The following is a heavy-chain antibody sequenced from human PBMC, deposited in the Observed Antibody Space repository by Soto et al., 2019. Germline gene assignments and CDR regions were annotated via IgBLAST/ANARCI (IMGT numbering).Heavy chain of an antibody. Sequence: GGSLRLSCAASGFTFSSYGMHWVRQAPGKGLEWVAVIWYDGSNKYYADSVKGRFTISRDNSKNTLYLQMNSLRAEDTAVYYCARELEGIAVAGNYGGSNFDYWGQGTLVTVSS. V-gene: IGHV3-33*01. J-gene: IGHJ4*02. D-gene: IGHD6-19*01. CDR2: IWYDGSNK. CDR1: GFTFSSYG. CDR3: ARELEGIAVAGNYGGSNFDY.